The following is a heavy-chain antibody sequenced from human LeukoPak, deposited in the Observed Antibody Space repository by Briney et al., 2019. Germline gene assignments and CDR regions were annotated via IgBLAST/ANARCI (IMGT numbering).Heavy chain of an antibody. Sequence: ASVKVSCKASGYTFTSYDINWVRQATGQGLEWMGWMNPNSGNTGYAQKFQGRFTITRNTSISTAYMQLSSLRAEDTALYYWARGPVVLAANFYYYYYYMELWAKGPTVPVSS. J-gene: IGHJ6*03. D-gene: IGHD2-2*01. V-gene: IGHV1-8*03. CDR2: MNPNSGNT. CDR1: GYTFTSYD. CDR3: ARGPVVLAANFYYYYYYMEL.